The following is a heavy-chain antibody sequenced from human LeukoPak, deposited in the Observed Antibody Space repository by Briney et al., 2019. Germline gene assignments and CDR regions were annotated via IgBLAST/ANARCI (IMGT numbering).Heavy chain of an antibody. CDR3: ARRGDSPMIGDH. J-gene: IGHJ4*02. D-gene: IGHD3-10*02. CDR2: LSNTGNI. Sequence: GGSLRLSCAASGFTFSSYGMNWVRQAPGKGLEWLSYLSNTGNIHYAQSGKGRFTISRDNAKSSLYLQMDGLRAEDTAVYYCARRGDSPMIGDHWGQGILVTVAS. CDR1: GFTFSSYG. V-gene: IGHV3-48*01.